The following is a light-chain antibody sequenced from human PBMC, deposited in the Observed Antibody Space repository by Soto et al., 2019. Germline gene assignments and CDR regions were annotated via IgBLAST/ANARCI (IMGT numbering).Light chain of an antibody. J-gene: IGKJ2*01. CDR2: GAS. Sequence: EIVLTQSPGTLSLSPGERATLSCRASQSVSSSYLAWYQQKPGQAPRLLIYGASSRATGIPDRFSGSGSGTDFTLTISRLEPEDFAVYYCQQYGSSPMYTFGQGTNVDIK. CDR3: QQYGSSPMYT. V-gene: IGKV3-20*01. CDR1: QSVSSSY.